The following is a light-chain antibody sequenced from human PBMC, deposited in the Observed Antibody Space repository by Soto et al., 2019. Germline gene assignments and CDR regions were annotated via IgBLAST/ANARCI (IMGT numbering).Light chain of an antibody. CDR1: QGISSY. CDR3: QQLNSYRSIT. J-gene: IGKJ5*01. Sequence: DIQLTQSPSFLSASVGDRVTITCRASQGISSYLAWYQQKPGKAPKLLIYAASTLQSGVPSRFSGSGSGTEFSLTISSQQPEDGATDYCQQLNSYRSITFGQGTLLEIK. V-gene: IGKV1-9*01. CDR2: AAS.